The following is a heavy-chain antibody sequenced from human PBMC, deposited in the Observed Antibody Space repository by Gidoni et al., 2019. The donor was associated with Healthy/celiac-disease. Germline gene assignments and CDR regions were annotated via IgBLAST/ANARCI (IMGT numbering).Heavy chain of an antibody. CDR3: ARDLTYTMIVVVPPYYYYGMDV. CDR2: ISSSSSYI. J-gene: IGHJ6*02. Sequence: EVQLVESGGGLVKPGGSLRLSCAASGFTFSSYSMNWVRQAPGKGLEWVSSISSSSSYIYYADSVKGRFTISRDNAKNSLYLQMNSLRAEDTAVYYCARDLTYTMIVVVPPYYYYGMDVWGQGTTVTVSS. D-gene: IGHD3-22*01. CDR1: GFTFSSYS. V-gene: IGHV3-21*01.